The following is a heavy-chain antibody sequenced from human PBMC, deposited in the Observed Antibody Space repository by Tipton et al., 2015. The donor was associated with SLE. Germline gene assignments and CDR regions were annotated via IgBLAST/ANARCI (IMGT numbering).Heavy chain of an antibody. Sequence: LRLSCAVYGGSFSGYYWSWIRQPPGKGLEWIGEINHSGSTNYNPSLKSRVTISVDTSKNQFSLKLSSVTAADTAVYYCAPHIAATGTTGDWFDPWGQGTLVTVSS. J-gene: IGHJ5*02. D-gene: IGHD6-13*01. CDR2: INHSGST. CDR3: APHIAATGTTGDWFDP. CDR1: GGSFSGYY. V-gene: IGHV4-34*01.